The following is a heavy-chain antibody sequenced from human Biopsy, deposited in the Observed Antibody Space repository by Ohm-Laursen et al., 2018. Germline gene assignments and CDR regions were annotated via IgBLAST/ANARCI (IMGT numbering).Heavy chain of an antibody. Sequence: SLRLSCAASGFTFNSHEMNWVRQAPGKGLEWVSCISSDGSTTYADSVKGRFTISRDNAKNTAYLQMNSLRADDTALYYCATDHYGSINYWGQGTLVTVSS. D-gene: IGHD4-17*01. V-gene: IGHV3-74*01. CDR2: ISSDGST. CDR3: ATDHYGSINY. CDR1: GFTFNSHE. J-gene: IGHJ4*02.